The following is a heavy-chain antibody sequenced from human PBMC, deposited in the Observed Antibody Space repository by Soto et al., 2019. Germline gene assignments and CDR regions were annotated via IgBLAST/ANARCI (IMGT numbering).Heavy chain of an antibody. CDR2: ISGSGGST. CDR3: AKALVRDDWFDP. Sequence: EVQLLESGGGLVQPGGSLRLSCAASGFTFSSYAMSWVRQAPGKGLEWVSAISGSGGSTYYADSVKGRFTISRDNSKNTLYLQMNSLRADDTAVYYCAKALVRDDWFDPCGQGTLVTVSS. D-gene: IGHD6-13*01. CDR1: GFTFSSYA. V-gene: IGHV3-23*01. J-gene: IGHJ5*02.